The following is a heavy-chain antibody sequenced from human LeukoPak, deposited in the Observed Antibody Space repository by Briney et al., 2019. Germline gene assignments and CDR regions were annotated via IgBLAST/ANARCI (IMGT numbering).Heavy chain of an antibody. D-gene: IGHD4-23*01. CDR3: ARGGRATVVTL. CDR1: GGSINSYH. J-gene: IGHJ4*02. CDR2: LYSSGSF. V-gene: IGHV4-4*07. Sequence: SETLSLTCNVSGGSINSYHWSWIRQPAGEGLEWIGRLYSSGSFNYNPSLKSRVSMSVDTSKNQFSLKLTSVTAADTAVYFCARGGRATVVTLWGPGILVTVS.